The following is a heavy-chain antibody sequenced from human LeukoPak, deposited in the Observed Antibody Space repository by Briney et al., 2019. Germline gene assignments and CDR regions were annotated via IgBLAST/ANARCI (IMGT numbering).Heavy chain of an antibody. CDR3: ARDGDRGWDLDY. D-gene: IGHD1-26*01. CDR1: GFTFSNYD. V-gene: IGHV3-64*01. Sequence: GGSLRLSCIASGFTFSNYDMHWVRQAPGTGLEYVSAISDNGGSTYYSNSVKGRFTISRDSAKNSLYLQMYSLRGEDTAVYYCARDGDRGWDLDYWGQGTLVTVSS. CDR2: ISDNGGST. J-gene: IGHJ4*02.